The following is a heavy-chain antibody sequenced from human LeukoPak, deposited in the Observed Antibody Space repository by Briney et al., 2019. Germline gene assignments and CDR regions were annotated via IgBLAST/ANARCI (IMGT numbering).Heavy chain of an antibody. V-gene: IGHV3-23*01. CDR1: GFTFSSYA. CDR2: ISGSGGST. CDR3: AKTLPYGSGSSLTFDY. D-gene: IGHD3-10*01. Sequence: PGGSLRLSCAASGFTFSSYAMSWVRQAPGKGLEWVSAISGSGGSTYYADSVKGRFTISRDNSKNTLYLQMNSLRAEDTAVYYCAKTLPYGSGSSLTFDYWGQGTLVTVSS. J-gene: IGHJ4*02.